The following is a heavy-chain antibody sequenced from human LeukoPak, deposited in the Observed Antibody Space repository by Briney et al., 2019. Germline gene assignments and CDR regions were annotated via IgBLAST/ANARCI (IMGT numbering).Heavy chain of an antibody. CDR3: ASLIVVVPAARLVYNWFDP. V-gene: IGHV4-38-2*02. CDR2: IYHGGST. Sequence: ETLSLTCTVSGYSISSGYYWGWIRQPPGKGLEWIGSIYHGGSTYYNPSLKSRVTISVDTSKNQFSLKLSSVTAADTAVYYCASLIVVVPAARLVYNWFDPWGQGTLVTVSS. J-gene: IGHJ5*02. CDR1: GYSISSGYY. D-gene: IGHD2-2*01.